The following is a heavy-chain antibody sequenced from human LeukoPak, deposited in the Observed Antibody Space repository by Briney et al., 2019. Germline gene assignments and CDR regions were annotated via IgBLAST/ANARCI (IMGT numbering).Heavy chain of an antibody. D-gene: IGHD1-26*01. V-gene: IGHV3-7*01. J-gene: IGHJ4*02. CDR1: GFTFSYFA. CDR2: IKQDGSEK. Sequence: PGGSLRLSCAASGFTFSYFAMSWVRQAPGKGLEWVADIKQDGSEKYYVGSVKGRFTISRDNAKNSMYLQMNSLRAEDTAVYYCARWEIRGSAHQLDYWGRGTLVTVSS. CDR3: ARWEIRGSAHQLDY.